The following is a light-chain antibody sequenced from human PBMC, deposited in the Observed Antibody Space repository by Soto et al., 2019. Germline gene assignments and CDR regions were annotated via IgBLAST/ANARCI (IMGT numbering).Light chain of an antibody. CDR3: QQYGSSPYT. CDR1: QSVRNSY. CDR2: GAS. J-gene: IGKJ2*01. V-gene: IGKV3-20*01. Sequence: EILLTQSPGTLSLSPGERATLSCRASQSVRNSYLAWYEQKPGQAPRLLIYGASGRATGIPDRFSGSGSGTDFTLTISRLEPEDFAVYYCQQYGSSPYTFGQGTKLEI.